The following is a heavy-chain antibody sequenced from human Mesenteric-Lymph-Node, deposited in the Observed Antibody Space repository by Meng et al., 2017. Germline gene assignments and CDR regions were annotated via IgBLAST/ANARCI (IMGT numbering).Heavy chain of an antibody. CDR1: GNNFGRYT. V-gene: IGHV1-69*06. J-gene: IGHJ4*02. CDR2: IIPIYGPA. Sequence: QEQRVQCGAEGKKPWCTLSVSCSASGNNFGRYTSTWLRQAPDLGLDGIGRIIPIYGPANYAQTIQGRITITADTSTGTTYMDLKSLGSDDTAVYYCAREKPRLGHFDYWGQGTLVTVSS. CDR3: AREKPRLGHFDY. D-gene: IGHD4-11*01.